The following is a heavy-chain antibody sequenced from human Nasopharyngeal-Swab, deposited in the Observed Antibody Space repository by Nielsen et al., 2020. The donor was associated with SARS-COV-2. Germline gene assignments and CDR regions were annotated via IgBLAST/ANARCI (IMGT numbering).Heavy chain of an antibody. CDR3: AREMGAMVPYFDY. Sequence: SETLSLTCTVSGGSITSGGFYWTWIRQHPGKGLEWIGYIYYSGNTYYNPSLKSRVTISVDTSKNQFSLKLSSVTAADTAVYYCAREMGAMVPYFDYWGQGTLVTVSS. J-gene: IGHJ4*02. CDR2: IYYSGNT. CDR1: GGSITSGGFY. D-gene: IGHD5-18*01. V-gene: IGHV4-61*08.